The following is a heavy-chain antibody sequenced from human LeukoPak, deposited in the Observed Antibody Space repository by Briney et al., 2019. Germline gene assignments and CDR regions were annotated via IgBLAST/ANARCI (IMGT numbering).Heavy chain of an antibody. CDR3: ARDAGWGRFDY. Sequence: QAGGSLGFSGADTGFIFSGLWVTWVGQAQGKGLEWVANINQDGSVTWYVDSVKGRFTLSRDNAKNSVYLQMNSLRADDTAVYFCARDAGWGRFDYWGQGTLLTVSS. J-gene: IGHJ4*02. V-gene: IGHV3-7*01. CDR2: INQDGSVT. D-gene: IGHD1-26*01. CDR1: GFIFSGLW.